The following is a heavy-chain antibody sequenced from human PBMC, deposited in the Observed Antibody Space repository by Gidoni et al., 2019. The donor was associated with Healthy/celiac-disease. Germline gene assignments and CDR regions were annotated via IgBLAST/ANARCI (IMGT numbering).Heavy chain of an antibody. J-gene: IGHJ6*02. D-gene: IGHD1-26*01. CDR1: GYSFTSYW. CDR2: IYPGDSDT. Sequence: EVQLVQSGAEVKKPGESLKISCKGSGYSFTSYWIGWVRQMPGKGLVWMGIIYPGDSDTRYSPSFQGQVTISADKSISTAYLQWSSLKASDTAMYYCARRDYIRGGSYSDGMDVWGQGTTVTVSS. CDR3: ARRDYIRGGSYSDGMDV. V-gene: IGHV5-51*01.